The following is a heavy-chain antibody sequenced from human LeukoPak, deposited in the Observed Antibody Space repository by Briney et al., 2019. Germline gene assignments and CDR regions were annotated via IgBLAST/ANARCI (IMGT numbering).Heavy chain of an antibody. CDR2: IYSSGSS. CDR1: GGSISSYY. CDR3: ARDYPHTYYYDSSGYAPWFDP. J-gene: IGHJ5*02. Sequence: SETLSLTCTVSGGSISSYYWTWIRQPAGKGLEWIGRIYSSGSSNYNPSLKSRVTMSVDTSKNQFSLKLNSVTAADTAVYYCARDYPHTYYYDSSGYAPWFDPWGQGTLVTVSS. V-gene: IGHV4-4*07. D-gene: IGHD3-22*01.